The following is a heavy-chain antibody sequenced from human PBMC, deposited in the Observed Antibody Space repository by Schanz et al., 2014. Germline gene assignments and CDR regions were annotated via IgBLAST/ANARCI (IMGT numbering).Heavy chain of an antibody. CDR3: ARGGSGSHYRLDY. D-gene: IGHD1-26*01. V-gene: IGHV3-48*01. CDR2: ISGSSRTI. Sequence: EVQLLESGGGLVQPGGSLRLSCAASGFTFSDYSMNWVRQAPGKGLEWVSYISGSSRTIYYADSMKGRFTVSRDNAENALYLQMNSLRAEDTGLYFCARGGSGSHYRLDYWGQGTLVTVSS. J-gene: IGHJ4*02. CDR1: GFTFSDYS.